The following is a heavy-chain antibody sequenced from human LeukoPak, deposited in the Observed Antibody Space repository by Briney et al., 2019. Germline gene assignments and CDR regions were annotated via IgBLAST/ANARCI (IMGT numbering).Heavy chain of an antibody. J-gene: IGHJ4*02. D-gene: IGHD3-10*01. CDR3: AREAVRGVTIDY. CDR1: GFTFSDYY. CDR2: ISSSSSYT. Sequence: GGSLRLSCAASGFTFSDYYMSWIRQAPGKGLEWVSYISSSSSYTNYADPVKGRFTISRDNAKNSLYLQMNSLRAEDTAVYYCAREAVRGVTIDYWGQGTLVTVSS. V-gene: IGHV3-11*05.